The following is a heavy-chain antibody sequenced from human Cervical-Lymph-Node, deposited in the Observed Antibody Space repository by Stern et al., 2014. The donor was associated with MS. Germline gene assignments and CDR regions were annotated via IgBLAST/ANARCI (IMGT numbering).Heavy chain of an antibody. CDR3: ARSRRKILSNSYYYGMDV. D-gene: IGHD4-11*01. CDR1: GFTFSSYW. V-gene: IGHV3-74*02. Sequence: EMQLVESGGGLVQPGGSLRLSCAASGFTFSSYWMHWVRQAPGKGLVWVSRINIDGSTTNYADSVKGRFTISRDNAKNTVYLQMNSLRAEDTAVYYCARSRRKILSNSYYYGMDVWGQGTTVTVSS. J-gene: IGHJ6*02. CDR2: INIDGSTT.